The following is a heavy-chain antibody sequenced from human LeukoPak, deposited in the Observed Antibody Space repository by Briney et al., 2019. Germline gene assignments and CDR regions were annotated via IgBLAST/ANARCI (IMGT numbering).Heavy chain of an antibody. Sequence: PGGSLRLSCAASGFTFSSYWMSWFRQAPGKGLEWVSAISNNGGYTYYADSVQGRFTISRDNSKSTLCLQMNSLRAEDTAVYYCAKQLGYCSDGSCYFPYWGQGTLVTVSS. CDR1: GFTFSSYW. D-gene: IGHD2-15*01. V-gene: IGHV3-23*01. J-gene: IGHJ4*02. CDR2: ISNNGGYT. CDR3: AKQLGYCSDGSCYFPY.